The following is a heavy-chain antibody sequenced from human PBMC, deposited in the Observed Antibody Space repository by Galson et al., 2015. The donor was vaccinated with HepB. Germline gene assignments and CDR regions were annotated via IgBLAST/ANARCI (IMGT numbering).Heavy chain of an antibody. D-gene: IGHD1-26*01. CDR3: VRDSSWEPRGAGDY. J-gene: IGHJ4*02. CDR1: GFTFSTHS. Sequence: SLRLSCAASGFTFSTHSMNWVRQAPGKGLEWVSYITSRSSHIDYADSVKGRFTISRDNAKNSLYLQMDSLRDEDTAVYYCVRDSSWEPRGAGDYWGQGTLVTVSS. CDR2: ITSRSSHI. V-gene: IGHV3-48*02.